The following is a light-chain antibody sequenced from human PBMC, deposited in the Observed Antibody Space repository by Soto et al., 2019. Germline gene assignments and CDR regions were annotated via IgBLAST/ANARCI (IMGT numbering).Light chain of an antibody. Sequence: DIELTQSPSFLSASVGDRVTITCRASQGISSYLAWYQQKPGKAPKVLIYVASTLQSGVPSRVSCSGSGTEFTLTISSLQPEDFATYYCQQFGSYPLTFGGGTEVEIK. J-gene: IGKJ4*01. CDR1: QGISSY. CDR3: QQFGSYPLT. CDR2: VAS. V-gene: IGKV1-9*01.